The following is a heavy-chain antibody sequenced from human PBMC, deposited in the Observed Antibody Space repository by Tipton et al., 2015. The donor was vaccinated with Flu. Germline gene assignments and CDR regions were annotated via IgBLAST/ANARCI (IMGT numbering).Heavy chain of an antibody. D-gene: IGHD5-18*01. V-gene: IGHV4-59*01. CDR1: GGSISSYY. CDR2: IYYSGST. Sequence: TLSLTCTVSGGSISSYYWSWIRQPPGKGLEWIGYIYYSGSTNYNPSLKSRVTISVDTSKNQFSLKLSSVTAADTAVYYCARGYSYGYSRTFYYYMDVWGKGTTVTVSS. J-gene: IGHJ6*03. CDR3: ARGYSYGYSRTFYYYMDV.